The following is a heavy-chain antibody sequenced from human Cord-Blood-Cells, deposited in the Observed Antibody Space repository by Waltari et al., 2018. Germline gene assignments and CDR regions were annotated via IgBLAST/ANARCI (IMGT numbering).Heavy chain of an antibody. V-gene: IGHV1-69*01. CDR3: AREVGALVRFAFDI. D-gene: IGHD1-26*01. CDR2: IIPIFGTA. CDR1: GGTFSRSA. J-gene: IGHJ3*02. Sequence: QVQLVQSGAEVKKPGSSVKVSCKASGGTFSRSAISWVRQAPGQGLEWMGGIIPIFGTANYAQKFQGRVTITADESTSTAYMELSSLRSEDTAVYYCAREVGALVRFAFDIWGQGTMVTVSS.